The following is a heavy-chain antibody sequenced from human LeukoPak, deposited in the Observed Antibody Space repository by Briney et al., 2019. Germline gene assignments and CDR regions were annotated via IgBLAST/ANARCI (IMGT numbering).Heavy chain of an antibody. Sequence: PGGSLRLSCAASGFTFSSYAMSWVRQAPGRGLEWVLAISGSGGSTYYADSVKGRFTISRDNSKNTLYLQMNSLRAEDTGVYYCAGGIATVTTLYIWGQGTMVTVSS. V-gene: IGHV3-23*01. CDR2: ISGSGGST. J-gene: IGHJ3*02. CDR1: GFTFSSYA. D-gene: IGHD4-17*01. CDR3: AGGIATVTTLYI.